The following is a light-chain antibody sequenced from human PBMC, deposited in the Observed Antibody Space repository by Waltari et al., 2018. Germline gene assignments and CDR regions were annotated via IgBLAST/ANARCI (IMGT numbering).Light chain of an antibody. CDR2: DAS. Sequence: ELVMTQSPATLSASPGERATLSCRASQTVSSNLAWYLQKPGQAPRLLIYDASTRATGIPARFSGSGSGTEFALTISNLQSEDFAVYYCQQYNDWPLTFGGGTTVEIK. V-gene: IGKV3-15*01. J-gene: IGKJ4*01. CDR3: QQYNDWPLT. CDR1: QTVSSN.